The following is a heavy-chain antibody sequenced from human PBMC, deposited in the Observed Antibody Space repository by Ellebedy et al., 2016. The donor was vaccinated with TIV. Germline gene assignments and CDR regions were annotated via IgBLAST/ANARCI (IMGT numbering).Heavy chain of an antibody. CDR3: ARDRIVGSSSPYYNGMDV. CDR2: IYPNSGGT. Sequence: AASVKVSCKASGYTFTGYYIHWVRQAPGQGLEWMGWIYPNSGGTNYAQKFQGRVTMTRDTSISTAYMELSRLRSDDTAVYYCARDRIVGSSSPYYNGMDVWGQGTTVTVSS. J-gene: IGHJ6*02. D-gene: IGHD1-26*01. V-gene: IGHV1-2*02. CDR1: GYTFTGYY.